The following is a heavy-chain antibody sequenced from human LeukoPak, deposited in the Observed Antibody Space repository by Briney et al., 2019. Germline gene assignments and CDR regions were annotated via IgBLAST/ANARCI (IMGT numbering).Heavy chain of an antibody. D-gene: IGHD2-15*01. CDR1: GFTVSSSY. V-gene: IGHV3-53*01. Sequence: GGSLRLSCAASGFTVSSSYMNWVRQVPGKGLEWVSVIDRDGTTYYADSVKGRFTISRDNSKNTLYLQMNSLRAEDTAMYYCARNKRMTPNDAFDIWGQGTVVTVSS. CDR2: IDRDGTT. J-gene: IGHJ3*02. CDR3: ARNKRMTPNDAFDI.